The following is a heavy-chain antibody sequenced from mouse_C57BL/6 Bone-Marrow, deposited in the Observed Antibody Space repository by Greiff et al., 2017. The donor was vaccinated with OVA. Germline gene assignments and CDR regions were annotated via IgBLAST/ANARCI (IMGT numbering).Heavy chain of an antibody. J-gene: IGHJ3*01. V-gene: IGHV1-69*01. Sequence: QVQLQQPGAELVMPGASVKLSCKASGYTFTSYWMHWVKQRPGQGLEWIGEIDPSDSYTNYNQKFKGKSTLTVDKSSSTAYMQLSSLTSEDSAFYYCARSPTGTSAYWGQGTLVTVSA. CDR1: GYTFTSYW. CDR3: ARSPTGTSAY. CDR2: IDPSDSYT. D-gene: IGHD4-1*02.